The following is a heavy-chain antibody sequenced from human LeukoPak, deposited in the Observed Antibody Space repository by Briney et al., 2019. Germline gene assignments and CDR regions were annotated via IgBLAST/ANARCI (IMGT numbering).Heavy chain of an antibody. CDR3: AGRDY. D-gene: IGHD1-26*01. CDR1: GAPISNYY. CDR2: VYTGGST. V-gene: IGHV4-4*07. J-gene: IGHJ4*02. Sequence: SETLSLTCTVSGAPISNYYWSWIRQPAGKGLEWIGRVYTGGSTNYNPSLRSRVTISVDKSSNQFFLNLRSVTAADTAVYYCAGRDYWGQGTLVTVSS.